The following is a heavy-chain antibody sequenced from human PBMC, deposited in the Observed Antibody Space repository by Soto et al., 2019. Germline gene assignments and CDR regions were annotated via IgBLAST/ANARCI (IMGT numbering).Heavy chain of an antibody. CDR2: IIPIFGTA. J-gene: IGHJ6*02. CDR1: GGTFSSYA. V-gene: IGHV1-69*13. CDR3: ARNGGGYYYYGMDV. Sequence: AASVKVSCKASGGTFSSYAISWVRQAPGQGLEWMGGIIPIFGTANYAQKFQGRVTITADESTSTAYMELSSLRSEDTAVYYCARNGGGYYYYGMDVWGQGTTVTVSS. D-gene: IGHD3-10*01.